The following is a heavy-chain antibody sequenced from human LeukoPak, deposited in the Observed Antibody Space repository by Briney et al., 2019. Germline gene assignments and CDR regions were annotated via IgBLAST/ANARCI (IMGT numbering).Heavy chain of an antibody. CDR2: ISHSGDT. D-gene: IGHD6-19*01. Sequence: PSETLSLTCSVSGVSISGHYWSWIRLPPGKGLEWIGYISHSGDTRYSPSLKSRVTISLDTSKNQFSLTLNSVTAADTAVYYCARHPISGWDFDYWGQGTLVTVSS. CDR3: ARHPISGWDFDY. V-gene: IGHV4-59*08. J-gene: IGHJ4*02. CDR1: GVSISGHY.